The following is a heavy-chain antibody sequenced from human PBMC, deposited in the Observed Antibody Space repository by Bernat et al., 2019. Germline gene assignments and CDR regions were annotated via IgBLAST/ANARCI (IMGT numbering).Heavy chain of an antibody. J-gene: IGHJ4*02. CDR3: ARQYSSGWYYFDY. CDR1: GYSFTSYW. D-gene: IGHD6-19*01. CDR2: IYPGDSVI. Sequence: EVQLVQSGAEVKKPGESLKISCKGSGYSFTSYWIGWVRQMPGKGLEWMGIIYPGDSVIRYSPSFQGQVTISADKSISTANLQWSSLKASDTAMYYCARQYSSGWYYFDYWGQGTLVTVSS. V-gene: IGHV5-51*01.